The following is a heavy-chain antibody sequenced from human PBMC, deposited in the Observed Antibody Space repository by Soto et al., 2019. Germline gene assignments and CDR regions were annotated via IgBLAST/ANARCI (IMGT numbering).Heavy chain of an antibody. V-gene: IGHV4-59*08. CDR3: ASRIRGQWDFDL. J-gene: IGHJ2*01. Sequence: QVQLQESGPGLVKPSETLSLTCTVSGGSISSYYWSWIRQPPGTGLEWIGYSYYSGSTNHNPPLTSRVTISVDTSKNQFSLKLSSVTAADTVVYYCASRIRGQWDFDLWGRGTLVTVSS. CDR1: GGSISSYY. CDR2: SYYSGST. D-gene: IGHD1-20*01.